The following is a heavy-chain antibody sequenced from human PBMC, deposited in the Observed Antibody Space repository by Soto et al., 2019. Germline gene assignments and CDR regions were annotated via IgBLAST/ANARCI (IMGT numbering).Heavy chain of an antibody. Sequence: ASVNFSCTFSGYTLSEVSIHWVRQTPGKGLEWMGGFDPENDETSYAQKFQGRVTLTEDTSTDTAYLELSSLRSEDTTIYYRARAAHCRGATCYSGERWLDLWCQRTL. CDR3: ARAAHCRGATCYSGERWLDL. CDR1: GYTLSEVS. D-gene: IGHD2-15*01. V-gene: IGHV1-24*01. J-gene: IGHJ5*02. CDR2: FDPENDET.